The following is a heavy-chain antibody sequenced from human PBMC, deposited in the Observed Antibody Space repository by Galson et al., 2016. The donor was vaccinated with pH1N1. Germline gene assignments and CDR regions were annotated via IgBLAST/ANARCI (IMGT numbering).Heavy chain of an antibody. V-gene: IGHV2-5*01. CDR2: IYWNDDK. D-gene: IGHD2-15*01. Sequence: PALVKPTQTLTLTCTFSGFSLSTGGVAVGWIRQPPGKALEWLALIYWNDDKRYSPSLESRLTITKDTSKNQVVLTMTNLDPVDTATYYCAYRQGTPSHDNKGYHWVFDYWGHGTLVTVSS. J-gene: IGHJ4*01. CDR1: GFSLSTGGVA. CDR3: AYRQGTPSHDNKGYHWVFDY.